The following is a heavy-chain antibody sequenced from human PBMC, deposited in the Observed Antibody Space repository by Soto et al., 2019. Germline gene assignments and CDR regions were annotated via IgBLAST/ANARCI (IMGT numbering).Heavy chain of an antibody. CDR2: ISYDGSNK. D-gene: IGHD6-6*01. CDR3: AKESIAARANYYYYGMDV. J-gene: IGHJ6*02. V-gene: IGHV3-30*18. Sequence: QVQLVESGGGVVQPGRSLRLSCAASGFTFSSYGMHWVRQAPGKGLEWGAVISYDGSNKYYADSVKGRFTISRDNSKNTLYLQMNSLRAEDTAVYYCAKESIAARANYYYYGMDVWGQGTTVTVSS. CDR1: GFTFSSYG.